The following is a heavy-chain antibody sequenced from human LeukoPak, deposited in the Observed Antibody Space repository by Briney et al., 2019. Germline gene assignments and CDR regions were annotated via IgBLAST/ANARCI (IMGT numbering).Heavy chain of an antibody. J-gene: IGHJ4*02. CDR2: INHSGST. CDR1: GGSLSGYY. D-gene: IGHD2-15*01. Sequence: SETLSLTCAVYGGSLSGYYWSWIRQPPGKGLEWIGEINHSGSTNYNPSLKSRVTISVDTSKNQFSLKLSSVTAADTAVYYCARGRGYCSGGSCYLRYFDYWGQGTLVTVSS. V-gene: IGHV4-34*01. CDR3: ARGRGYCSGGSCYLRYFDY.